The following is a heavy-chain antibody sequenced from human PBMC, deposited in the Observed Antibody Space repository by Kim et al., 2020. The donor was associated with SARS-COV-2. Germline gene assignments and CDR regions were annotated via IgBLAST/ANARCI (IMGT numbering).Heavy chain of an antibody. D-gene: IGHD3-10*01. Sequence: GGSLRLSCAASGFTFSSYWMHWVRQAPGKGVVWVSRINSDGSSTSYADSVKGRFTISRDNAKNTLYLQMNSLRAEDTAVYYCARELGGITMVRGLGWGQGTLVTVSS. CDR3: ARELGGITMVRGLG. CDR1: GFTFSSYW. J-gene: IGHJ4*02. CDR2: INSDGSST. V-gene: IGHV3-74*01.